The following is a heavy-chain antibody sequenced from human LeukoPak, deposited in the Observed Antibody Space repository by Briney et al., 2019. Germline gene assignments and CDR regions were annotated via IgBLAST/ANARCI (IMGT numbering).Heavy chain of an antibody. V-gene: IGHV4-59*01. CDR3: ARWVTYSGSWSWFDP. CDR2: IYYSGST. CDR1: GGSFSGYY. D-gene: IGHD1-26*01. Sequence: SETLSLTCAVYGGSFSGYYWSWIRQPPGKGLEWIGYIYYSGSTNYNPSLKSRVTISVDTSKNQFSLKLSSVTAADTAVYYCARWVTYSGSWSWFDPWGQGTQVTVSS. J-gene: IGHJ5*02.